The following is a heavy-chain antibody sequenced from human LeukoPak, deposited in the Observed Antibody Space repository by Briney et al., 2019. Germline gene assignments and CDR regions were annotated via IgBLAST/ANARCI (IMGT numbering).Heavy chain of an antibody. CDR1: GFTFSDYY. J-gene: IGHJ4*02. V-gene: IGHV3-11*01. Sequence: GGSLRLSCAASGFTFSDYYMSWIRQAPGKGLEWVSYISSSGSTIYYADSVKGRFTISRDNAKSSLYLQMNSLRAEDTAVYYCARAPRYCSGGSCYDYWGQGTLVTVSS. CDR2: ISSSGSTI. D-gene: IGHD2-15*01. CDR3: ARAPRYCSGGSCYDY.